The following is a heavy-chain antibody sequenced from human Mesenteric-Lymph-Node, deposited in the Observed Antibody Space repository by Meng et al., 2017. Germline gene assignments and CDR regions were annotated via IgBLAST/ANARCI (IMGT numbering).Heavy chain of an antibody. D-gene: IGHD3-10*01. CDR3: ARGWGSDSFDY. J-gene: IGHJ4*02. V-gene: IGHV4-31*03. CDR2: IYYSGST. Sequence: QLQLPGSGPGLVKPSQTLSLTCTVSGGSISSGGYYWSWIRQHPGKGLEWIGYIYYSGSTYYNPSLRSRITISVDKSKNQFSLKLSSVTAADTAVYYCARGWGSDSFDYWGQGTLVTVSS. CDR1: GGSISSGGYY.